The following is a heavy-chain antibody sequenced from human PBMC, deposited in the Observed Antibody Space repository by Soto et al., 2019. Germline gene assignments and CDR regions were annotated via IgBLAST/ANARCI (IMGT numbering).Heavy chain of an antibody. J-gene: IGHJ4*02. D-gene: IGHD3-22*01. V-gene: IGHV4-59*01. Sequence: PSETLSLTCTVSGGSISSYYWSWIRQPPGKGLEWIGYIYYSGSTNYNPSLKSRVTISVDTSKNQFSLKLSSVTAAGTAVYYCARETYYYDSSGRAFDYWGQGTLVTVSS. CDR3: ARETYYYDSSGRAFDY. CDR1: GGSISSYY. CDR2: IYYSGST.